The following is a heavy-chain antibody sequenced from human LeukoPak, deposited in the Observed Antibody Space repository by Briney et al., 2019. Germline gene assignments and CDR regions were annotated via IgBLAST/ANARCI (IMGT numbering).Heavy chain of an antibody. CDR2: IWYDGSNK. D-gene: IGHD3-10*01. V-gene: IGHV3-33*01. Sequence: GGSLRPSCAASGFTFSSYGMHWVRQAPGKGLEWVAVIWYDGSNKYYADSVKGRFTISRDNSKNTLYLQMNSLRAEDTAVYYCARASEYYYGSGSYTWFDPWGQGTLVTVSS. J-gene: IGHJ5*02. CDR1: GFTFSSYG. CDR3: ARASEYYYGSGSYTWFDP.